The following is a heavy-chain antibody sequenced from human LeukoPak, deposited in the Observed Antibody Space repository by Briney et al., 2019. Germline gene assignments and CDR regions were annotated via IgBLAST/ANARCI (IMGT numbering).Heavy chain of an antibody. J-gene: IGHJ4*01. D-gene: IGHD6-13*01. Sequence: SETLSLTCAVYGGSFSGYYWSWIRQPPGKGLEWIGEINHSGSTNYNPSLKSRVTISVDTSKNQFSLKLSSVTAADTAVYYCARNSGYSSSWGQEPWSPSPQ. V-gene: IGHV4-34*01. CDR2: INHSGST. CDR3: ARNSGYSSS. CDR1: GGSFSGYY.